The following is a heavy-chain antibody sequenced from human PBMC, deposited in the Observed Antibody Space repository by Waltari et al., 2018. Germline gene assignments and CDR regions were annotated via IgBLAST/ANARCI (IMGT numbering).Heavy chain of an antibody. V-gene: IGHV1-69*16. J-gene: IGHJ4*02. Sequence: QVQLVQSGAEVKRPGSSVKVSCTASGGTFSSYTIGWVRQAPGQGLGWVGGIITSLGIPDYAQNVQGRLTITADESTSIGYMELSSLISEDTAVYYCARDDDTPMPNDDYWGRGTPVTVSS. CDR3: ARDDDTPMPNDDY. CDR1: GGTFSSYT. D-gene: IGHD3-22*01. CDR2: IITSLGIP.